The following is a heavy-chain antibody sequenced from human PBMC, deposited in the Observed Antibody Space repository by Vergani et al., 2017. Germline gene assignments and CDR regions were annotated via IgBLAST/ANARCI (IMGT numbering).Heavy chain of an antibody. D-gene: IGHD3-22*01. J-gene: IGHJ5*02. CDR1: GGSFRNYY. CDR3: AGTDGSGYQSRRWFDP. Sequence: QVQLLESGPGLVKPSETLSLSCTVSGGSFRNYYWNWFRQSPGKGLELIVYIYYTVSINYNPSLKSRATISLDMSKNQFSLKLPSVTTADTAFYYCAGTDGSGYQSRRWFDPWGQGTLVTVSS. V-gene: IGHV4-59*01. CDR2: IYYTVSI.